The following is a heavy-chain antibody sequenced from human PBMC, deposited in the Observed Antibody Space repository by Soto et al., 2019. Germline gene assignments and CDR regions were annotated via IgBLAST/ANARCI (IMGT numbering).Heavy chain of an antibody. CDR1: GFTFSSYG. J-gene: IGHJ4*02. CDR2: ISSSSSTI. CDR3: ARVIAVAATD. D-gene: IGHD6-19*01. Sequence: GGSLRLSCAASGFTFSSYGMNWVRQAPGKGLEWVSYISSSSSTIYYADSVKGRFTISRDNAKNSLSLQMNSLRAEDTAVYYCARVIAVAATDWGQGTLVTVSS. V-gene: IGHV3-48*01.